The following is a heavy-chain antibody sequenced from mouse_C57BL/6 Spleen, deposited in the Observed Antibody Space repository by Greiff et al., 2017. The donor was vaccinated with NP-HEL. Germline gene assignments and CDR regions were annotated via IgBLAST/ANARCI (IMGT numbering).Heavy chain of an antibody. CDR3: ARGRGFTTVEYFDV. J-gene: IGHJ1*03. Sequence: EVQLVESGGDLVKPGGSLKLSCAASGFTFSSYGMSWVRQTPDKRLEWVATISSGGSYTYYPDSVKGRFTISRDNAKNTLYLQMSSLKSEDTAMYYCARGRGFTTVEYFDVWGTGTTVTVSS. D-gene: IGHD1-1*01. CDR2: ISSGGSYT. V-gene: IGHV5-6*01. CDR1: GFTFSSYG.